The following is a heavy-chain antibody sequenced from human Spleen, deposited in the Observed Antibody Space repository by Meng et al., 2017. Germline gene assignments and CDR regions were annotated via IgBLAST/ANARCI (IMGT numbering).Heavy chain of an antibody. Sequence: QVQLKGAGPGLVKPSGTLSLTCVVSGGAISSIGWWSWVRQPPGKGLEWIGEIYHGGDTNYNPSLKSRVTIAIDKSKNQFSLKLTSVTAADTAVYYCASWIYSCGWQWGQGALVTVSS. CDR3: ASWIYSCGWQ. D-gene: IGHD6-19*01. CDR2: IYHGGDT. CDR1: GGAISSIGW. V-gene: IGHV4/OR15-8*02. J-gene: IGHJ4*02.